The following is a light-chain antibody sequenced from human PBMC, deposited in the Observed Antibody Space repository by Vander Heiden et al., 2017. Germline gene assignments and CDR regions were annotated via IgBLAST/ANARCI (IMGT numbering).Light chain of an antibody. CDR2: LGS. CDR3: MQALQTPPFT. J-gene: IGKJ3*01. CDR1: HSLLHTNGYNF. Sequence: IVMTQSPLSLPVTPGEPASISCRSSHSLLHTNGYNFLDWYLQKPGQSPQLLIYLGSNRASGVPDRFSGSGSGTDFTLKISRVEAEDVGVYYCMQALQTPPFTFGPGTKVDIK. V-gene: IGKV2-28*01.